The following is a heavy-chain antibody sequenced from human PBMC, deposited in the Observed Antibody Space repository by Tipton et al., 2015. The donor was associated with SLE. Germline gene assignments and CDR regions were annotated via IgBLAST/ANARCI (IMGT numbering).Heavy chain of an antibody. Sequence: LRLSCAVSGYSISSGYYLGWIRQPPGKGLEWIGSIYHSGSTYYNPSLKSRVTISVDTSKNQFSLKLSSVTAADTAVYYCARGQDFWSGYYYYYMDVWGKGTTVTVSS. V-gene: IGHV4-38-2*01. D-gene: IGHD3-3*01. CDR3: ARGQDFWSGYYYYYMDV. J-gene: IGHJ6*03. CDR1: GYSISSGYY. CDR2: IYHSGST.